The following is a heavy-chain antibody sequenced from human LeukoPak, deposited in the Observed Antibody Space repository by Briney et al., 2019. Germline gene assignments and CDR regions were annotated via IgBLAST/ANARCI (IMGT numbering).Heavy chain of an antibody. CDR1: GYTFTSYD. CDR2: MNPNSGNT. CDR3: AREVATLRDYYYYGMDV. D-gene: IGHD5-12*01. J-gene: IGHJ6*02. V-gene: IGHV1-8*01. Sequence: ASVKVSCKPSGYTFTSYDINWVRQATGQGLEWMGWMNPNSGNTGYAQKFQGRVTMTRDTSISTAYMELSRLRSDDTAVYYCAREVATLRDYYYYGMDVWGQGTTVTVSS.